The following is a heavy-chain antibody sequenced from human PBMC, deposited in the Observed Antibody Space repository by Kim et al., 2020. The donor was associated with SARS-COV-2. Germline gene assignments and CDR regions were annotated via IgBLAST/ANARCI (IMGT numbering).Heavy chain of an antibody. V-gene: IGHV3-48*04. CDR3: AREGVGECGYD. Sequence: GGSLRLSCAASGFTFSTYNMNWVRQAPGKGLEGVSYISSSSSTIYYADSVKGRFTIPRDNAKNSLFLLMNSLRSEDTAVYYCAREGVGECGYDWGQG. CDR2: ISSSSSTI. CDR1: GFTFSTYN. D-gene: IGHD2-21*01. J-gene: IGHJ6*02.